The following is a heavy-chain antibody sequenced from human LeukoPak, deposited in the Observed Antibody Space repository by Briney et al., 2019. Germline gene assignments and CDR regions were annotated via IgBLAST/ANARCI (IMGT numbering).Heavy chain of an antibody. Sequence: GGSLRLSCAASGFTFSGYWMSWVRQAPGKGLGWVANINQDGSEKYYVDSVKGRFTISRDNAKNSLYLQMNSLRADDTAVYYCARKAYGLDVWGKGTTVTGSS. J-gene: IGHJ6*04. CDR3: ARKAYGLDV. CDR1: GFTFSGYW. CDR2: INQDGSEK. D-gene: IGHD2-21*01. V-gene: IGHV3-7*03.